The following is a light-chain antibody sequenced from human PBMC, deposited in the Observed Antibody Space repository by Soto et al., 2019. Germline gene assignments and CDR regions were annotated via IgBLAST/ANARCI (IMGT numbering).Light chain of an antibody. J-gene: IGKJ1*01. CDR3: QQRSDWPPT. CDR2: DAS. Sequence: EVVRTLFPATLPESPGERATLSCRASQSVSSRLAWYQQKPGQAPRLLIYDASNRATGIPARFSGSGSGTDFTLTISSLEPEDVAVYYCQQRSDWPPTFGQGTKVDIK. CDR1: QSVSSR. V-gene: IGKV3-11*01.